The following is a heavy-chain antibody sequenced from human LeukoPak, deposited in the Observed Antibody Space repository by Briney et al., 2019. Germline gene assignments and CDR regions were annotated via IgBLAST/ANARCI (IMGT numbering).Heavy chain of an antibody. V-gene: IGHV3-30-3*01. CDR2: ISYDGSNK. Sequence: GGSLRLSCAASGFTFSSYAMHWVRQAPGKGLEWVAVISYDGSNKYYADSVKGRFTISRNNSKNTLYLQMNSLRAEDTAVYYCARDSYDYVWGSYRYLDFDYWGQGTLVTVSS. CDR1: GFTFSSYA. J-gene: IGHJ4*02. D-gene: IGHD3-16*02. CDR3: ARDSYDYVWGSYRYLDFDY.